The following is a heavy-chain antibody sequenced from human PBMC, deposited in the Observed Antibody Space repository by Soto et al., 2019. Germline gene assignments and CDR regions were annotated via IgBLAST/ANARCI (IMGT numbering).Heavy chain of an antibody. CDR2: INHLETT. J-gene: IGHJ4*02. CDR3: ARGGGDDSFDY. V-gene: IGHV4-30-2*01. Sequence: ASETLSLTCTVSGATISYGNYALSWIRQTPGKGLEWIGYINHLETTFYNPSFESRLTLSIDRAKNQFSLNLNSMSAADRAVYFCARGGGDDSFDYSGQGSMVTVSS. D-gene: IGHD2-21*02. CDR1: GATISYGNYA.